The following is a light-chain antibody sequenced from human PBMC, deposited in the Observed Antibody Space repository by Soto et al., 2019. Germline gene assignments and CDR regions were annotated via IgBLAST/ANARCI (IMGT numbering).Light chain of an antibody. J-gene: IGLJ3*02. CDR1: SSDVGGYNY. Sequence: QPVLTQPASVSGSPGQSITISCTGTSSDVGGYNYVSWYQQHPGKAPKLMIYEVSNRPSGVSNRFSGAKSGNTASLTISGLQAEDEADYSCSSYTSSSTLGGVFGGGTKVTVL. CDR3: SSYTSSSTLGGV. CDR2: EVS. V-gene: IGLV2-14*01.